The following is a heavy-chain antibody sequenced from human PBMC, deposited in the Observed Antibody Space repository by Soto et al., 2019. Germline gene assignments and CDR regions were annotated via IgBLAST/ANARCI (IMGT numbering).Heavy chain of an antibody. D-gene: IGHD3-10*01. CDR1: GYTFPSYG. Sequence: ASVKVSCKASGYTFPSYGISWLRQAPGQGLEWMGWISAYNGNTNYAQELQGRVTMTTDTSTSTAYMELRSLRSDDTAVYYCARDREWFGEPDFDYWGQGTLVPVSS. V-gene: IGHV1-18*01. J-gene: IGHJ4*02. CDR2: ISAYNGNT. CDR3: ARDREWFGEPDFDY.